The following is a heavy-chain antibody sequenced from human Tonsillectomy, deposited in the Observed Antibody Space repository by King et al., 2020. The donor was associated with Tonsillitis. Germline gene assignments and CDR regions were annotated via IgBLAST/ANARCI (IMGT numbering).Heavy chain of an antibody. CDR3: ARRGSDFWSAYYFDY. D-gene: IGHD3-3*01. Sequence: VQLQESGPGLVKPSETLSLTCTVSGDSISSYYWSWIRQPPGKRLEWIGYIYSSGSTNYNPSLKSQVTISVDMSKNQFSLNLSSVTAADTAVYYCARRGSDFWSAYYFDYWGQGTLVTVSS. CDR2: IYSSGST. CDR1: GDSISSYY. V-gene: IGHV4-59*08. J-gene: IGHJ4*02.